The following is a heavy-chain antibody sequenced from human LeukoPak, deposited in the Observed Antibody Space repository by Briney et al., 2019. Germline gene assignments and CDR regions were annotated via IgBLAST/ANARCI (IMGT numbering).Heavy chain of an antibody. J-gene: IGHJ4*02. CDR3: AKDLHYGDYFSDY. V-gene: IGHV3-23*01. CDR2: ISGSGGST. Sequence: GGSLRLSCAASGFTFSSYGMSWVRQAPGKGLEWVSAISGSGGSTYYADSVKGRFTISRDNSKNTLYLQMNSLRAEDTAVYYCAKDLHYGDYFSDYWGQGTLVTVSS. D-gene: IGHD4-17*01. CDR1: GFTFSSYG.